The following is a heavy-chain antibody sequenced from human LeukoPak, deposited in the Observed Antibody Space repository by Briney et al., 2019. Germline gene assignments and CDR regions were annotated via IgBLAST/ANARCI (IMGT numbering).Heavy chain of an antibody. Sequence: GASVKVSCKASGYTFTSYGISWVRQAPGQGLEWMGWISAYNGNTNYAQKLQGRVTMTTDTSTSTAYMELSRLRSDDTAVYYYARAGRIAARPGPLFDYWGQGTLVTVSS. J-gene: IGHJ4*02. CDR2: ISAYNGNT. D-gene: IGHD6-6*01. CDR3: ARAGRIAARPGPLFDY. CDR1: GYTFTSYG. V-gene: IGHV1-18*01.